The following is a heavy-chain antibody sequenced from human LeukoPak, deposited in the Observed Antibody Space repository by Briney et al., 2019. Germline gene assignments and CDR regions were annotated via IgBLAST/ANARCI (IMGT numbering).Heavy chain of an antibody. CDR3: ATKEVRGVLIR. J-gene: IGHJ4*02. Sequence: ASVKVSCKASGYTFTSYYMHWVRQAPGQGLEWMGIINPSGGSTNYAQKFQGRVTMTRDMSTSTVYMELSSQRSEDTAVYYCATKEVRGVLIRWGQGTLVTVSS. V-gene: IGHV1-46*01. CDR2: INPSGGST. CDR1: GYTFTSYY. D-gene: IGHD6-13*01.